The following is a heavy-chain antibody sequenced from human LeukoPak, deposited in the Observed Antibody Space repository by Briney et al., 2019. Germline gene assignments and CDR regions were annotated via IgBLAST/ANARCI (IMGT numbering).Heavy chain of an antibody. CDR1: GYSFSAYS. D-gene: IGHD2-21*02. CDR3: ARQRFSDVHAFDV. CDR2: ITVYNNKT. Sequence: GASVKVSCKASGYSFSAYSVSWVRQAPGQGLEWMAMITVYNNKTDFSQKVEDRLTMTTDTSTSTAYMELKSLTSDDTAVYYCARQRFSDVHAFDVWGQGTVVSVS. V-gene: IGHV1-18*01. J-gene: IGHJ3*01.